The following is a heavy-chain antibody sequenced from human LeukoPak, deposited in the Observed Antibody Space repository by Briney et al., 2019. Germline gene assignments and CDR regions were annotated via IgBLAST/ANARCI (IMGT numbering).Heavy chain of an antibody. Sequence: GGSLRLSCAASGFTFSSYGMHWVRQAPGKGLEWVAVISYGGSNKFYADSVKGRFTISRDNSKNTLYLQMNSLRAGDTAVYYCAKDVGMIGYCSGGSCYAIDYWGQGTLVTVSS. CDR2: ISYGGSNK. D-gene: IGHD2-15*01. CDR3: AKDVGMIGYCSGGSCYAIDY. V-gene: IGHV3-30*18. CDR1: GFTFSSYG. J-gene: IGHJ4*02.